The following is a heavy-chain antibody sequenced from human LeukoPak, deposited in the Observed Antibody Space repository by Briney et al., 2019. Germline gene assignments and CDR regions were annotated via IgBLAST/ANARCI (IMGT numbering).Heavy chain of an antibody. V-gene: IGHV3-33*01. CDR2: IWYDGSNK. D-gene: IGHD1-26*01. Sequence: PGGSLRLSCAASGFTFSSYGMHWVRQAPGKGLEWVAVIWYDGSNKYYADSVKGRFTISRDNSKNTLYLQMNSLRAEDTAVYYCARDFRVGATKGPYSPRGHDYWGQGTLVTVSS. J-gene: IGHJ4*02. CDR1: GFTFSSYG. CDR3: ARDFRVGATKGPYSPRGHDY.